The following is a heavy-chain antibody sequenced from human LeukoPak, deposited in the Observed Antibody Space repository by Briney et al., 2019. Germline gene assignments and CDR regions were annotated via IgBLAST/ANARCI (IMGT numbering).Heavy chain of an antibody. J-gene: IGHJ4*02. V-gene: IGHV1-2*02. CDR3: ARGLHDYVWGSYRYSVY. D-gene: IGHD3-16*02. Sequence: ASVKVSCKASGYTFTGYYMHWVRHAPGQGLEWMGWINPNSGGTNYAQKLQGRVTMTTDTSTSTAYMELRSLRSDDTAVYYCARGLHDYVWGSYRYSVYWGQGTLVTVSS. CDR2: INPNSGGT. CDR1: GYTFTGYY.